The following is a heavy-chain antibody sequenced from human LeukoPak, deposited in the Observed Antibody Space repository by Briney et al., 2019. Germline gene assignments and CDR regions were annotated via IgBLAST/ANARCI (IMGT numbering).Heavy chain of an antibody. CDR3: ARVRFPYPASAGLDY. CDR1: GDSVSSNSAA. Sequence: PSQTLSLTCATSGDSVSSNSAAWNWIRQSPSRGLEWLGRTYYRSKWYNDYAGSVKSRITINSDTSKNQFSLQLNSVTPEDTAVYYCARVRFPYPASAGLDYWGQGALVTVSS. CDR2: TYYRSKWYN. D-gene: IGHD6-13*01. V-gene: IGHV6-1*01. J-gene: IGHJ4*02.